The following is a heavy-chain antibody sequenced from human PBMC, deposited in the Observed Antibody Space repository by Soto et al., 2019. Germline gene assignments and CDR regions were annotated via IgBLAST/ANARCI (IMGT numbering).Heavy chain of an antibody. V-gene: IGHV1-24*01. J-gene: IGHJ4*02. CDR1: GYTLTELS. CDR3: GTGTTRGSSGRTDY. D-gene: IGHD3-22*01. CDR2: FDPKDGET. Sequence: VSVKVPCKVSGYTLTELSIHWVRQAPGKGLVWVGGFDPKDGETIYAQKFEGRITMTEGTSRDTAYMQLSSLRSDDTAVHYCGTGTTRGSSGRTDYWGQGTLVTVS.